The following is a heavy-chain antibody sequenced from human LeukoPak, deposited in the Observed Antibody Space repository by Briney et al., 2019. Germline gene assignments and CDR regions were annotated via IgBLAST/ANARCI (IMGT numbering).Heavy chain of an antibody. Sequence: PGGSLRLSCAASGFSFSLYAMNWVRQAPGKGLEWVSTIIETGASPYYADSERGRFTVSRDSSKNMFYLQMNSLRAEDTAIYYCARRGAGSGGLDYWGQGALVTVSS. CDR3: ARRGAGSGGLDY. D-gene: IGHD6-19*01. V-gene: IGHV3-23*01. CDR2: IIETGASP. CDR1: GFSFSLYA. J-gene: IGHJ4*02.